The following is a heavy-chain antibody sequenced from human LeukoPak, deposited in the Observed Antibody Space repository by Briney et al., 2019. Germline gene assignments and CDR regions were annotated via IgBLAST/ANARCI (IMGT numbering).Heavy chain of an antibody. V-gene: IGHV3-30-3*01. Sequence: GRSLRLSCVASGFTFSNYVMHWVRQAPGKGLEWVALISYDGSNEYYADSVKGRFTISRDNSKNTLYLQMNSLRAEDTAVYYCARGSRMATISSPHYYYYGMDVWGQGTTVTVSS. J-gene: IGHJ6*02. D-gene: IGHD5-24*01. CDR2: ISYDGSNE. CDR3: ARGSRMATISSPHYYYYGMDV. CDR1: GFTFSNYV.